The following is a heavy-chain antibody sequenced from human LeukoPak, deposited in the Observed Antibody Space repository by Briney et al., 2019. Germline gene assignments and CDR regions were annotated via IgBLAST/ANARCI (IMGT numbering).Heavy chain of an antibody. J-gene: IGHJ6*03. CDR3: ARENVAAAGMPTYYYYYVDV. CDR1: GGSISSGDYY. Sequence: PSETLSLTCTVSGGSISSGDYYWSWIRQPPGKGLEWIGYIYYSGSTYYNPSLKSRVTISVDRSKNQFSLKLSSVTAADTAVYYCARENVAAAGMPTYYYYYVDVWGKGTTVTVSS. V-gene: IGHV4-30-4*08. D-gene: IGHD6-13*01. CDR2: IYYSGST.